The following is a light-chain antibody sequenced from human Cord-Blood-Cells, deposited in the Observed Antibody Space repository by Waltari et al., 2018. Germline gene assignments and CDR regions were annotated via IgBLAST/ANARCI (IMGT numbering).Light chain of an antibody. CDR2: EGS. CDR1: SSDVGRYNL. Sequence: QSALTQPASVSGSPGQSITISCTGPSSDVGRYNLVSWYQQHPGKAPKLMLYEGSKRPSGVSNRFSGSKSGSTASLTISGLQAEDEADYYCCSYAGSSIVVFGGGTKLTVL. J-gene: IGLJ2*01. V-gene: IGLV2-23*01. CDR3: CSYAGSSIVV.